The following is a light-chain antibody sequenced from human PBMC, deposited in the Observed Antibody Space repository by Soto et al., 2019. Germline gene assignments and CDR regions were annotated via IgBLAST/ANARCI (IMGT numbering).Light chain of an antibody. J-gene: IGKJ1*01. Sequence: EIVLTQSPGILSLSPGERATLSCRASQTVVSPYLAWYQQKPGQTPRLLIYGISTRAAGIADRFSGSGSGTDFTLTISRLEPEDFAVYYCAQYGSSSRTFGQGTTV. CDR1: QTVVSPY. V-gene: IGKV3-20*01. CDR3: AQYGSSSRT. CDR2: GIS.